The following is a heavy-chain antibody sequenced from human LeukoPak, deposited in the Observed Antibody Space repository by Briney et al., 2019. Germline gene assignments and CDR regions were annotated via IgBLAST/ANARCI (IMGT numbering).Heavy chain of an antibody. V-gene: IGHV4-39*01. CDR1: GASISSRSYF. D-gene: IGHD3-10*01. Sequence: SETLSLTCTVSGASISSRSYFWDWIRQPPGKGLEWIGNIYYSGSTNYNPSLKSRVTISVDTSKNQFSLRLSSVSAADTAVYYCAREISGSGNYYNPIDYWGQGTLVTVSS. J-gene: IGHJ4*02. CDR2: IYYSGST. CDR3: AREISGSGNYYNPIDY.